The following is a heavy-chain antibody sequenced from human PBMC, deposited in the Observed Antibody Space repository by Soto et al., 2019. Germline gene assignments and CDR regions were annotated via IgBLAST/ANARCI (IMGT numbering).Heavy chain of an antibody. Sequence: QVQLVQSGAEVKKPGSSVKVSCKASGGTFSSYAISWVRQAPGQGREWMGGIIPIFGTANYAQKFQGRVTITADESTSTDYMELSSRRSEDTAVYDCAILAARQNFDPWGQGTLVTGSS. CDR1: GGTFSSYA. J-gene: IGHJ5*02. CDR2: IIPIFGTA. V-gene: IGHV1-69*01. CDR3: AILAARQNFDP. D-gene: IGHD6-6*01.